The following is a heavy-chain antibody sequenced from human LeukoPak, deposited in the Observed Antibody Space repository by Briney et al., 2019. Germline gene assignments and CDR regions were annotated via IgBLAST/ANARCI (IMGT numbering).Heavy chain of an antibody. CDR3: ARAARFVGCYDY. Sequence: SETLSLTCSVSGASISSHYWSWIRQPPGKGLEWIGYIHYSGSTNCNPSLKSRVTISLDTSKNQFSLKLTSVTAADTAVYYCARAARFVGCYDYWGQGTLVTVSS. CDR1: GASISSHY. V-gene: IGHV4-59*11. J-gene: IGHJ4*02. CDR2: IHYSGST. D-gene: IGHD3-16*01.